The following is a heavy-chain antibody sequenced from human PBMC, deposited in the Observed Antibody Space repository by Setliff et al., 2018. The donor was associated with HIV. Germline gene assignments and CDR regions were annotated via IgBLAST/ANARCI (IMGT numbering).Heavy chain of an antibody. CDR1: GGSISSYY. CDR2: VYYTGST. Sequence: PSETLSLTCTVSGGSISSYYWSWIRQPPGKGLEWIGYVYYTGSTNYNPSLKSRVTISIDTSKNQFSLKLSSVTAADTAVYYCARHQGKYYDSSGYSGWFFDLWGRGTLVTVS. J-gene: IGHJ2*01. D-gene: IGHD3-22*01. V-gene: IGHV4-59*08. CDR3: ARHQGKYYDSSGYSGWFFDL.